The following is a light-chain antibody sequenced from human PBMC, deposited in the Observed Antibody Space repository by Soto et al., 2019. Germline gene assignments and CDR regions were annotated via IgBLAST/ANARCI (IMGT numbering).Light chain of an antibody. CDR2: GAS. J-gene: IGKJ2*02. Sequence: EIVMTQSPATLSVSPGERATLSCRASQSVSSNLAWYQQKPGHAPRLLIYGASTRATGIPARFSGSGSGTEFTLPISSLQSEDFAVYYCQQYNTWRTFGQGTKLEIK. CDR1: QSVSSN. V-gene: IGKV3-15*01. CDR3: QQYNTWRT.